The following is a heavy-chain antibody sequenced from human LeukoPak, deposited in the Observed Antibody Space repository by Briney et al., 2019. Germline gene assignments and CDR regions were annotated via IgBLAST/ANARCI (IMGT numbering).Heavy chain of an antibody. CDR3: ARDQGIAAAGHSYYYMDV. V-gene: IGHV4-59*01. CDR2: IYYSGST. J-gene: IGHJ6*03. Sequence: SETLSLTCTVSGGSISHYYWSWIRQPPGKGLEWIGYIYYSGSTNYNPSLKSRVTISVDTSKNQISLRLSSVTAADTAVYYCARDQGIAAAGHSYYYMDVWGNGTTVTVSS. D-gene: IGHD6-13*01. CDR1: GGSISHYY.